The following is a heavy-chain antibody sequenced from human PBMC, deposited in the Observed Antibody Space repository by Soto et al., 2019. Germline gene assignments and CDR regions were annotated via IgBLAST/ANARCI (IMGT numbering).Heavy chain of an antibody. D-gene: IGHD3-3*01. CDR3: ASFTDYDFWSGYPN. CDR2: IYYSGST. Sequence: QLQLQESGPGLVKPSETLSLTCTVSGGSISSSSYYWGWIRQPPGKGLEWIGSIYYSGSTYYNPSLKRRVTISVDTSKNQFSLKLSSVTAADTAVYYCASFTDYDFWSGYPNWGQGTLVTVSS. CDR1: GGSISSSSYY. J-gene: IGHJ4*02. V-gene: IGHV4-39*01.